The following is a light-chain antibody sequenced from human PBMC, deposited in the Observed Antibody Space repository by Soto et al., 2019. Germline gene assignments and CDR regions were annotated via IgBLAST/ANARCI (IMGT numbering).Light chain of an antibody. CDR2: DAS. CDR3: QQYDNYPLT. Sequence: DIQMTQSPSSLSASVGDRVTITCQASESISTYLNWYQHQPGKAPKFLIYDASSLESGVPSRFSGSGSGTEFTLTISNLQPDDFATYYCQQYDNYPLTFGGGTKVDIK. V-gene: IGKV1-5*01. CDR1: ESISTY. J-gene: IGKJ4*01.